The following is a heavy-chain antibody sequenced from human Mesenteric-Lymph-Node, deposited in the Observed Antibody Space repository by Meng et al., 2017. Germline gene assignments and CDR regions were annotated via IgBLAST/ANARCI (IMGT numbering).Heavy chain of an antibody. D-gene: IGHD2-2*01. CDR2: ISGSGGST. J-gene: IGHJ5*02. CDR1: GFTFSSYA. Sequence: GGSLRPSCAASGFTFSSYAMSWVRQAPGKGLEWVSAISGSGGSTYYADSVKGRFTISRDNSKNTLYLQMNSLRTEDTAVYYCARDLGCTSTTCRNNGFDPWGQGTLVTVSS. CDR3: ARDLGCTSTTCRNNGFDP. V-gene: IGHV3-23*01.